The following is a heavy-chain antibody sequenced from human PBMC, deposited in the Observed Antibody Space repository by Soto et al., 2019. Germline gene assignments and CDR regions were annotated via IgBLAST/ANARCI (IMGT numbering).Heavy chain of an antibody. V-gene: IGHV5-10-1*01. CDR3: ARQPDYDEHYNDMDV. Sequence: PGESLKISCKGSGYSFTSYWISWVRQMPGKDLEWMGRIDPSDSYTNYSPSFQGHVTISADKSISTAYLQWSSLKASDTAMYYCARQPDYDEHYNDMDVWGQGTAVTVSS. CDR1: GYSFTSYW. CDR2: IDPSDSYT. J-gene: IGHJ6*02. D-gene: IGHD3-3*01.